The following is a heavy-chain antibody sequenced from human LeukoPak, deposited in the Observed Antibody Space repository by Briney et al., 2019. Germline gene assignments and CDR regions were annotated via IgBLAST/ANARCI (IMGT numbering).Heavy chain of an antibody. D-gene: IGHD5-18*01. J-gene: IGHJ4*02. V-gene: IGHV4-59*01. CDR3: ARVDTAMMGLDY. CDR2: IYYSGST. CDR1: GGSISSYY. Sequence: SETLSLTCTDSGGSISSYYWSWIRQPPGKGLEWIGYIYYSGSTNYNPSLKSRVTISVDTSKNQFSLKLSSVTAADTAVYYCARVDTAMMGLDYWGQGTLVAVSS.